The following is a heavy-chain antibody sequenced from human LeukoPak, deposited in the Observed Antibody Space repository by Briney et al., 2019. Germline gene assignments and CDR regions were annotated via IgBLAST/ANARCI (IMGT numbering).Heavy chain of an antibody. J-gene: IGHJ3*02. Sequence: ASVKVSCKASGYTFTSYDINWVRQATGQGLEWMGWISAYNGNTNYAQKLQGRVTMTTDTSTSTAYMELRSLRSDDTAVYYCAREGYYYDSSGYRTRGAFDIWGQGTMVTVSS. CDR2: ISAYNGNT. CDR3: AREGYYYDSSGYRTRGAFDI. D-gene: IGHD3-22*01. CDR1: GYTFTSYD. V-gene: IGHV1-18*01.